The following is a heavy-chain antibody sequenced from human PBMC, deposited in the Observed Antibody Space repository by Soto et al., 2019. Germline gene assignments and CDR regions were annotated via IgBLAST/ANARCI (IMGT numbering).Heavy chain of an antibody. J-gene: IGHJ4*02. CDR3: AKVKFDMVRGVKGHIFDY. D-gene: IGHD3-10*01. CDR1: GFTFSSYA. Sequence: EVQLLESGGGLVQPGGSLRLSCAASGFTFSSYAMSWVRQAPGKGLEWVSAISGSGGSTYYADSVKGRFTISRDNSKNTLYLQMNSLRAEDTAVYYCAKVKFDMVRGVKGHIFDYWGQGTLVTVSS. V-gene: IGHV3-23*01. CDR2: ISGSGGST.